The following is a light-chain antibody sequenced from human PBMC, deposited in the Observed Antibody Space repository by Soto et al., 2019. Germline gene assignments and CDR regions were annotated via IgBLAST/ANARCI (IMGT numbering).Light chain of an antibody. Sequence: QSVLTQPPSASGTPGQKITISCSGSTSNTEVHSVHWYQQLPGTAPKLLIYSDTQRPSGVPDRFSGSKSGTSAYLGISGLRSEDEAEYFCAAWDDSLSGLVFGGWTKLTVL. CDR1: TSNTEVHS. V-gene: IGLV1-47*02. CDR3: AAWDDSLSGLV. J-gene: IGLJ3*02. CDR2: SDT.